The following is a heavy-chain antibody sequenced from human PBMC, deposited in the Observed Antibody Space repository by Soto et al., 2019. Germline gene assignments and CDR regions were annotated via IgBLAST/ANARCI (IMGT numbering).Heavy chain of an antibody. J-gene: IGHJ4*02. CDR3: ARPSGSYGDYAWSLKY. Sequence: QVQLVQSGAEVKKPGASVKVSCKASGYPFTGYSVGWVRQAPGQGLEWMGWISAYSGDTYYVQRFQDRLSMTTDASTSTAYMELRSLRSDDTAVYYCARPSGSYGDYAWSLKYWGQGTLVTVSS. D-gene: IGHD4-17*01. CDR1: GYPFTGYS. CDR2: ISAYSGDT. V-gene: IGHV1-18*01.